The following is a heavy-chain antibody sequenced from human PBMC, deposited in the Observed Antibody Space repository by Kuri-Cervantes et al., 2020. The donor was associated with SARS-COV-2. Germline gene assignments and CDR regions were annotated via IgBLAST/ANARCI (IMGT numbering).Heavy chain of an antibody. V-gene: IGHV3-7*03. CDR2: IKQDGSEK. CDR1: GFSFSNYP. J-gene: IGHJ3*02. Sequence: GESLKISCAASGFSFSNYPMHWVRQAPGKGLEWVANIKQDGSEKYYVDSVKGRFTISRDNAKNSLYLQMNSLRAEDTAVYYCAREDLGFGARGAFDIWGQGTMVTVSS. D-gene: IGHD3-10*01. CDR3: AREDLGFGARGAFDI.